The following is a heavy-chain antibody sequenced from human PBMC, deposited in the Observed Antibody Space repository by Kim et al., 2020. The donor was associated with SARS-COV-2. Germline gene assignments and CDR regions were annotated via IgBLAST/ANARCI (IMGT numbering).Heavy chain of an antibody. V-gene: IGHV1-69*13. D-gene: IGHD3-9*01. CDR1: GGTFSSYA. CDR2: IIPIFGTA. Sequence: SVKVSCKASGGTFSSYAISWVRQAPGQGLEWMGGIIPIFGTANYAQKFQGRVTITADESTSTAYIELSSLRSEDTAVYYCSRERNDILTGYQNRCDPWG. J-gene: IGHJ5*02. CDR3: SRERNDILTGYQNRCDP.